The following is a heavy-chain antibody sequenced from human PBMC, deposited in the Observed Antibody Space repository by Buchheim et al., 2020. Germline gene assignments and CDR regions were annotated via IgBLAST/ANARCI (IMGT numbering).Heavy chain of an antibody. CDR1: KFIFSDFG. J-gene: IGHJ4*02. V-gene: IGHV3-23*01. D-gene: IGHD3-3*01. CDR2: LRGGGSSK. CDR3: ERVGNYDFWNTDSALDH. Sequence: EVVLLESGGGLVQPGGSLRLSCAASKFIFSDFGMAWVRLPPGKGLEWISGLRGGGSSKNYADSVKGRFTISRDNSKGTLYFQVNSLRAEHTASYYCERVGNYDFWNTDSALDHWGQG.